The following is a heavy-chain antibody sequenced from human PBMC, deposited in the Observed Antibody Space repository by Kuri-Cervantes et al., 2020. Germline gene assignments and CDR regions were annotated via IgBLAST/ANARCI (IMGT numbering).Heavy chain of an antibody. CDR3: AHNGETATIFDY. V-gene: IGHV2-5*02. J-gene: IGHJ4*02. Sequence: SGPTLVKPTQTLTLTCTFSGFSLSTSGVGVGWIRQPPGKAREWLALIYWDDDKRYSPSLKSRLTITKDTSKNQVVLTMTNMDPVDTATYYCAHNGETATIFDYWGQGTLVTVSS. CDR1: GFSLSTSGVG. CDR2: IYWDDDK. D-gene: IGHD5-24*01.